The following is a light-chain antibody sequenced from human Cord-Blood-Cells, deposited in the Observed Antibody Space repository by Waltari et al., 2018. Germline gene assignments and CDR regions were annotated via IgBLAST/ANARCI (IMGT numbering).Light chain of an antibody. CDR2: DVS. V-gene: IGLV2-14*01. J-gene: IGLJ3*02. CDR1: SSDGGCYNY. CDR3: SSYTSSSTWV. Sequence: QSALTQPASVSGSPGQSHTISCTGTSSDGGCYNYVSWYQQHPGKAPKLMIYDVSKRPSGVSNRFSGSKSGNTASLTISGLQAEDEADYYCSSYTSSSTWVFGGGTKLTVL.